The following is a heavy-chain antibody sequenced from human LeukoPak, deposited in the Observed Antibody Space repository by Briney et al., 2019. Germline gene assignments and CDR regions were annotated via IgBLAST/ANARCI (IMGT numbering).Heavy chain of an antibody. CDR2: ISGDETYT. V-gene: IGHV3-74*01. D-gene: IGHD4-11*01. CDR3: ARERAVTTTYNWFDP. J-gene: IGHJ5*02. CDR1: GFTFSSDF. Sequence: GGSLRLSCVASGFTFSSDFMHWIRQAPGEGLMWVSQISGDETYTNYADSVKGRFTISRDNSKNTLYLQMNSLRAEDTAVYYCARERAVTTTYNWFDPWGQGTLVTVSS.